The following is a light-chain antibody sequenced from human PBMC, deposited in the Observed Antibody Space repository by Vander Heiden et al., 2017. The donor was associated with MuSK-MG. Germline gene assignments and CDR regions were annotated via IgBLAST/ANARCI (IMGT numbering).Light chain of an antibody. Sequence: DIQMTQSPSSLSASVGDRVTITCQASQDISNYLNWYQQKPGKAPKLLIYDASNWETGVPSRFSGSGSGTEFTLTISSLQPEDIATYYCQQYDNCQWTFGQGTKVEIK. V-gene: IGKV1-33*01. CDR1: QDISNY. J-gene: IGKJ1*01. CDR2: DAS. CDR3: QQYDNCQWT.